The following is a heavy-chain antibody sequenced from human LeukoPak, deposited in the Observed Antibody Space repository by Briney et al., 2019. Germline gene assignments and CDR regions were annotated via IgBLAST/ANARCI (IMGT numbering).Heavy chain of an antibody. CDR2: ISYDGSNK. CDR1: GFTVSSNY. J-gene: IGHJ4*02. CDR3: ANSADY. V-gene: IGHV3-30*18. Sequence: GGSLRLSCAASGFTVSSNYMSWVRQAPGKGLEWVAVISYDGSNKYYADSVKGRFTISRDNSKNTLYLQMNSLRAEDTAVYYCANSADYWGQGTLVTVSS.